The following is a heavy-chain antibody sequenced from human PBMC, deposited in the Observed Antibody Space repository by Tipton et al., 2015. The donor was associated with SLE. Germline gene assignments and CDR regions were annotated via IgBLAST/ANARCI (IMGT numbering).Heavy chain of an antibody. CDR1: GGSFSGYY. Sequence: TLSLTCAVYGGSFSGYYWNWIRQPPGKGLEWIGEINHSESTNYSPSLKSRVTISVDTSKNQFSLKLSSVTAADTAVYYCARESSSFAFDIWGQGTMVTVSS. CDR3: ARESSSFAFDI. J-gene: IGHJ3*02. CDR2: INHSEST. V-gene: IGHV4-34*01. D-gene: IGHD6-6*01.